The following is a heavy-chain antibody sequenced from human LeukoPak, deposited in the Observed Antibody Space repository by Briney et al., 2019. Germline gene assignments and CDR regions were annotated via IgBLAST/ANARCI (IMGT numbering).Heavy chain of an antibody. V-gene: IGHV1-2*02. D-gene: IGHD6-13*01. J-gene: IGHJ4*02. Sequence: GASVKVSCKASGYTFTGYYMHWVRQAPGQGLEWMGWINPNSGGTNYAQKFQGRVTMTRDTSITTAYMELSRLRSDDTAIYYCARDLPYSTSPSQFDYWGQGTLVTVSS. CDR1: GYTFTGYY. CDR3: ARDLPYSTSPSQFDY. CDR2: INPNSGGT.